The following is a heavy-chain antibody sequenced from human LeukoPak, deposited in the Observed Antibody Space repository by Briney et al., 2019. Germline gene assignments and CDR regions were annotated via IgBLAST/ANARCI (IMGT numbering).Heavy chain of an antibody. CDR2: VSSGSTYI. J-gene: IGHJ4*02. CDR3: ARPFSRYGDWNFDY. V-gene: IGHV3-21*01. Sequence: GGSLRLTCAASGFSFSSYYMSWVRQAPGKGLEWVSSVSSGSTYIYYADSVKGRFTISRDNAKNSLYLQMNSLRAEDTAVYYCARPFSRYGDWNFDYWGQGTLVTVSS. CDR1: GFSFSSYY. D-gene: IGHD4-17*01.